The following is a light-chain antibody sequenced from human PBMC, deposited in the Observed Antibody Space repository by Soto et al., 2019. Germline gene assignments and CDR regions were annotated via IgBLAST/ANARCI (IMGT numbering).Light chain of an antibody. Sequence: EKVMTQSPATLSVSPGGRATLSCRASQSVGSTLAWYQQKPGQPPRLLIYGASNRATGIPDRFSGSGSGTDFTLTISRLEPEDFAVYYCQQYGGTFGQGTKVDIK. CDR1: QSVGST. CDR3: QQYGGT. V-gene: IGKV3D-15*01. J-gene: IGKJ1*01. CDR2: GAS.